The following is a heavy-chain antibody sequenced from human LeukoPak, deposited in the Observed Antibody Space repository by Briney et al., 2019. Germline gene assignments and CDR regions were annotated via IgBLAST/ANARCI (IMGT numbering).Heavy chain of an antibody. V-gene: IGHV5-51*01. CDR1: GYNFTSYW. CDR3: ARHVYGSGSYAFDI. Sequence: GGSLEISCKGSGYNFTSYWTGWVRPVPGKGLEGMGIIYPGDSDTRYSPSFQGQVTISADKSISTAYLQWSSLKASDTAMYYCARHVYGSGSYAFDIWGQGTMVTVSS. CDR2: IYPGDSDT. D-gene: IGHD3-10*01. J-gene: IGHJ3*02.